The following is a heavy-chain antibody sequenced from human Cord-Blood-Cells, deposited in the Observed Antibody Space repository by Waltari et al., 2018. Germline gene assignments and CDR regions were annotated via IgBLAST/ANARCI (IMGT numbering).Heavy chain of an antibody. CDR3: ARDLFGWYSSSS. J-gene: IGHJ5*02. V-gene: IGHV4-59*01. D-gene: IGHD6-6*01. CDR1: GGSLRSYY. CDR2: IYYSGST. Sequence: QVQLQESGPGLVKPSATLSLTCTVSGGSLRSYYWSWIRQPPGKGLEWIGYIYYSGSTNYNPSLKSRVTISVDTSKNQFSLKLSSVTAADTAVYYCARDLFGWYSSSSWGQGTLVTVSS.